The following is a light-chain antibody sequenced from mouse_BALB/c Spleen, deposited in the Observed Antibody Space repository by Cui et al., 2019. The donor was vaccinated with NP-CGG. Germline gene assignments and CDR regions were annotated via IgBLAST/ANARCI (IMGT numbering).Light chain of an antibody. J-gene: IGLJ1*01. Sequence: QSVFTPHSPLTTSPPHTITLTCRSSTGAVTTSNYANWVQEKPDHLFTGLIGGTNNRAPGVPDRFSGSLIGDKAALTITGAQTEDEEIYFWARWYSNHWVFGGGTKLTVL. V-gene: IGLV1*01. CDR3: ARWYSNHWV. CDR1: TGAVTTSNY. CDR2: GTN.